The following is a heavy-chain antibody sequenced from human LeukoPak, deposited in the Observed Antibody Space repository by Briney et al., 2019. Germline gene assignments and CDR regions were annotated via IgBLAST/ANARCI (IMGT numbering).Heavy chain of an antibody. J-gene: IGHJ4*02. V-gene: IGHV3-13*01. Sequence: GGSLRLSCAASGFTFSSYDMHWVRQATGKGLEWVSAIGTAGDTYYPGSVKGRFTISRENAKNSLYLQMNSLRAGDTAVYYCARAGYDYVWGSYGGPFDYWGQGTLVTVSS. CDR3: ARAGYDYVWGSYGGPFDY. CDR1: GFTFSSYD. CDR2: IGTAGDT. D-gene: IGHD3-16*01.